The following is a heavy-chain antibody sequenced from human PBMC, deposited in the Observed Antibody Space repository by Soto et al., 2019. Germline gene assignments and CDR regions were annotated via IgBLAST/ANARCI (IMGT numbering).Heavy chain of an antibody. CDR1: GFTFDDYA. Sequence: GGSLRLSCAASGFTFDDYAMHWVRQAPGKGLEWVSGISWNSGSIGYADSVKGRFTISRDNAKNSLYLQMNSLRAEDTALYYCAKALYYYDSSGSKSFDYWGQGTLVTVSS. J-gene: IGHJ4*02. CDR2: ISWNSGSI. V-gene: IGHV3-9*01. CDR3: AKALYYYDSSGSKSFDY. D-gene: IGHD3-22*01.